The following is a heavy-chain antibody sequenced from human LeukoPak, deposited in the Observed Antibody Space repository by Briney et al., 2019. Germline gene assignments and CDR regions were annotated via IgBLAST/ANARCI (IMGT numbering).Heavy chain of an antibody. CDR2: ISSSGLTM. Sequence: GGSLRLSCAASGFTFSNYEMNWVRQVPGRGLEWVSYISSSGLTMYYADSVKGRFTISRDNAKNSLYLQMNSLRDEDTAVYYCARTEWELPRYWGQGTLVTVSS. V-gene: IGHV3-48*03. D-gene: IGHD1-26*01. CDR3: ARTEWELPRY. CDR1: GFTFSNYE. J-gene: IGHJ4*02.